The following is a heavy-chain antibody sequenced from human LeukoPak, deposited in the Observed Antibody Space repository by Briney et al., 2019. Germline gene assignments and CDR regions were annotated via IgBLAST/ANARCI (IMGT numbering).Heavy chain of an antibody. Sequence: PGGSLRLSCAASGFTYSSYSMNWVRQAPGKGLEFISYISSTGNTIYYADSVKGRFTISRDNAKNSLYLQMNSLRAEDTAVYYCARDRGLLWFGELHYYYYGMDVWGQGTTVTVSS. CDR2: ISSTGNTI. CDR3: ARDRGLLWFGELHYYYYGMDV. D-gene: IGHD3-10*01. V-gene: IGHV3-48*01. J-gene: IGHJ6*02. CDR1: GFTYSSYS.